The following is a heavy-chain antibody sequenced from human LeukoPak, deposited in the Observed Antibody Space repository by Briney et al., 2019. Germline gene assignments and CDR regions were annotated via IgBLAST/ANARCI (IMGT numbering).Heavy chain of an antibody. V-gene: IGHV3-53*01. CDR3: ARVDTNSSGSDKELDYYYGMDV. D-gene: IGHD4-23*01. J-gene: IGHJ6*02. CDR1: GFTVSSNY. CDR2: IYSGGST. Sequence: GGSLRLSCAASGFTVSSNYMSWVRQAPGKGLEWVPVIYSGGSTYYADSVKGRFTISRDNSKNTLYLQMNSLRAEDTAVYYCARVDTNSSGSDKELDYYYGMDVWGQGTTVTVSS.